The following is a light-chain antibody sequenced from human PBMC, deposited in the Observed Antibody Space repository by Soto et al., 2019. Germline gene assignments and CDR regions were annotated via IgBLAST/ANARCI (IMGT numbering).Light chain of an antibody. J-gene: IGKJ1*01. CDR1: HSISTY. V-gene: IGKV1-39*01. CDR2: TAS. Sequence: DIPMTQSPSCLSACVGDRVTIXCRASHSISTYVTWYEQKAWKARNHLIYTASSLQTGVPSRFSGSGSGTDFTRTISSLQPEDFATYFRQQSYSRPRTFGQGTKVDIK. CDR3: QQSYSRPRT.